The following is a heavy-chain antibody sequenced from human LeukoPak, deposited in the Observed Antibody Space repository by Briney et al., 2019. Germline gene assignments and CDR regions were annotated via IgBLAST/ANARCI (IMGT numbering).Heavy chain of an antibody. CDR2: IWYDGSNK. Sequence: PGRSLRLPCAASGFTFSSHGMHWVRQAPGKGLEWVAVIWYDGSNKYYADSVKGRFTISRDNSKNTLYLQMNSLRAEDTAVYYCARNDKGNSYGCSIDYWGQGTLVTVSS. V-gene: IGHV3-33*01. D-gene: IGHD5-18*01. CDR1: GFTFSSHG. J-gene: IGHJ4*02. CDR3: ARNDKGNSYGCSIDY.